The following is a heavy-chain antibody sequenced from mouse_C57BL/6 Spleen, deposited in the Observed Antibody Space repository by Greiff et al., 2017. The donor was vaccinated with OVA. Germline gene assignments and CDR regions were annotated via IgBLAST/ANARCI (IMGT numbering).Heavy chain of an antibody. Sequence: EVQLQQSGGGLVQPGGSMKLSCAASGFTFSDAWMDWVRQSPEKGLEWVAEIRNKANNHATYYAESVKGRFTISRDDSKSSVYLQMNSLRAEDTGIYYCTRGTNWDVGWFAYWGQGTLVTVSA. D-gene: IGHD4-1*01. V-gene: IGHV6-6*01. CDR3: TRGTNWDVGWFAY. CDR1: GFTFSDAW. J-gene: IGHJ3*01. CDR2: IRNKANNHAT.